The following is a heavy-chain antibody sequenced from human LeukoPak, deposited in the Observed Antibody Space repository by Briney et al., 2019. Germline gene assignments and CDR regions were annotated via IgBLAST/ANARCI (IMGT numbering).Heavy chain of an antibody. CDR2: IYPGDSDS. V-gene: IGHV5-51*01. CDR1: GYNFINYW. J-gene: IGHJ4*02. CDR3: ARHIDTAMVNLIDY. Sequence: GESLKISCKGSGYNFINYWIGWVRQMPGKGLEWMGIIYPGDSDSRYSPSFQGQVTISVDKSIRTAYLQWNNLKASDTAMYYCARHIDTAMVNLIDYWGQGTLITVSS. D-gene: IGHD5-18*01.